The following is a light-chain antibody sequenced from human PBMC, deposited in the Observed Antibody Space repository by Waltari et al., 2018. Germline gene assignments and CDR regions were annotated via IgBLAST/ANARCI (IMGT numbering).Light chain of an antibody. Sequence: QSALTQPASVSGSPGQSITISCTGTSSDVGGYNYVSWYQQHPGKAPKLMIYAVTNRPSGVSNSFSGSKSGNTASLTISGLQAEDEADYYCSSYTSSNTLGFGTGTKVTVL. CDR3: SSYTSSNTLG. CDR2: AVT. J-gene: IGLJ1*01. CDR1: SSDVGGYNY. V-gene: IGLV2-14*03.